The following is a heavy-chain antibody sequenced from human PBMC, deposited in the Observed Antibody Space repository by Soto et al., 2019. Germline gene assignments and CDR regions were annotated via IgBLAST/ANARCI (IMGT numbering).Heavy chain of an antibody. CDR1: GGSISSGDYY. CDR2: IYYSGST. CDR3: ARVGGLRNYYYCYGMDV. J-gene: IGHJ6*02. Sequence: SETLSLTCTVSGGSISSGDYYWSWIRQPPGKGLEWIGYIYYSGSTYYNPSLKSRVTISVDTSKNQFSLKLSSVTAADTAVYYCARVGGLRNYYYCYGMDVWGQGTTVTVSS. V-gene: IGHV4-30-4*01. D-gene: IGHD2-15*01.